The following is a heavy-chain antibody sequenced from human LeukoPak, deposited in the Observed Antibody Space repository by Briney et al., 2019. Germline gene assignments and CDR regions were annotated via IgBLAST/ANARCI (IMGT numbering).Heavy chain of an antibody. CDR3: VTGPFDY. J-gene: IGHJ4*02. CDR2: IFYSGNT. CDR1: GGSINSSSYY. Sequence: SETLSLTCTVSGGSINSSSYYWGWIRQPPGKGLEWIGSIFYSGNTYDNPSLKSRVTISVDTSKNQFSLKLNSVTAADTAVYYCVTGPFDYWGQGTLVTVSS. V-gene: IGHV4-39*01. D-gene: IGHD3-10*01.